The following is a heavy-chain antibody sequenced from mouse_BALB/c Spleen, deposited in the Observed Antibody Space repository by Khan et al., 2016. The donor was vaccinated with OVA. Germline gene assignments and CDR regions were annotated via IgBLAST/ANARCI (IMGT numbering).Heavy chain of an antibody. Sequence: EVQLQESGPGLVKPSQSLSLTCTVTGYSITSGYGWNWIRQFPENQLEWMGYISYSGSTNYNPSLKSRISITRDTSKNQFFLQLNSVTTEDTATYYCARTARIKYWGQGTTLTGSS. V-gene: IGHV3-2*02. CDR1: GYSITSGYG. CDR3: ARTARIKY. D-gene: IGHD1-2*01. CDR2: ISYSGST. J-gene: IGHJ2*01.